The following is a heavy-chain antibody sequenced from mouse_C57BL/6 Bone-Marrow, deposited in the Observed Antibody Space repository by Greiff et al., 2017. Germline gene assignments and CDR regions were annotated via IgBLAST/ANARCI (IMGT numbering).Heavy chain of an antibody. CDR1: GYTFPDYY. J-gene: IGHJ4*01. D-gene: IGHD2-4*01. V-gene: IGHV1-77*01. CDR3: ARKGDYDGYYYAMDY. Sequence: QVQLQQSGAELVKPGASVKISCKASGYTFPDYYINWVKQRPGQGLEWIGKIGPGSGSTYFKEKFKGKATLTADKSSSTAYMQLSSLTSEDSAVYFCARKGDYDGYYYAMDYWGQGTSVTVSS. CDR2: IGPGSGST.